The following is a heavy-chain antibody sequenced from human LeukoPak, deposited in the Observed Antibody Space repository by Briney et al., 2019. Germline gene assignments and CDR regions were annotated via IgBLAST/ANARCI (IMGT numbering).Heavy chain of an antibody. V-gene: IGHV3-23*01. D-gene: IGHD3-22*01. CDR3: AKSRSGYALLDY. CDR1: GFTFSSSA. CDR2: ISGSGDST. Sequence: GGSLRLSCAASGFTFSSSAMSWVRQAPGKGLEWVSSISGSGDSTYYADSVKGRFTISRDNSKNTLYLQMNSLRAEDTAVYYCAKSRSGYALLDYWGQGTPVTVSS. J-gene: IGHJ4*02.